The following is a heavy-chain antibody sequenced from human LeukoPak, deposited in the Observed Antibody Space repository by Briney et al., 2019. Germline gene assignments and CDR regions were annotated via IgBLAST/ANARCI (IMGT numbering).Heavy chain of an antibody. CDR1: Y. J-gene: IGHJ4*02. D-gene: IGHD3-22*01. V-gene: IGHV4-59*08. CDR3: ARFSQYFDTSSHYLDY. CDR2: IFYNGGT. Sequence: YXSWVRXPPGEGLEGIAYIFYNGGTNYPPSLHPRLTISVDTSKTQFSLSLNSVSAAHTAVYYCARFSQYFDTSSHYLDYRGQGILVTVSS.